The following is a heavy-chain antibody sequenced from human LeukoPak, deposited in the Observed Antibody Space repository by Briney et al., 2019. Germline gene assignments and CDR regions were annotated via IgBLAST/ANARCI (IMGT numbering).Heavy chain of an antibody. CDR2: INNSDRYT. CDR1: GFTFKDYY. D-gene: IGHD3-10*01. J-gene: IGHJ3*02. CDR3: VSTCDGVTGVFDI. Sequence: GGSLTLSCSASGFTFKDYYMRWIRPAPGKERVWVSYINNSDRYTKQAHSVEGRFTISRDNATNSMYLQMNSLRAEDAVVYYCVSTCDGVTGVFDIWGQGTMVTVSS. V-gene: IGHV3-11*03.